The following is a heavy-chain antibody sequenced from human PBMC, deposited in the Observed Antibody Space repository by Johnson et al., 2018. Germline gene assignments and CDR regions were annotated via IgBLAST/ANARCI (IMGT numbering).Heavy chain of an antibody. Sequence: QVQLVESGGGVVQPGRSLRLSCAASGFTFSSYGMHWVRQAPGKGLEWVAVISYAGSNKYYADPVKGRLTISRDNSKNKLYLQMNSLRAEETAVNYCAKGPSSAFDIWGQGTMVTVSS. CDR1: GFTFSSYG. CDR3: AKGPSSAFDI. J-gene: IGHJ3*02. V-gene: IGHV3-30*18. CDR2: ISYAGSNK. D-gene: IGHD2-2*01.